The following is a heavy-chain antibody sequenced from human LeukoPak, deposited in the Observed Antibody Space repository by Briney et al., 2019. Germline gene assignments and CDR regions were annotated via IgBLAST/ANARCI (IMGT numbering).Heavy chain of an antibody. J-gene: IGHJ4*02. V-gene: IGHV3-30*04. Sequence: GRSLRLSCAASGFTFSSYAMHWVRQAPGKGLEWVAVISYDGSNKYYADSVKGRFTISRDNSKNTLYLQMNSLRAEDTAVYYCARDRTQRFDYWGQGTLVTVSS. CDR3: ARDRTQRFDY. D-gene: IGHD1-14*01. CDR1: GFTFSSYA. CDR2: ISYDGSNK.